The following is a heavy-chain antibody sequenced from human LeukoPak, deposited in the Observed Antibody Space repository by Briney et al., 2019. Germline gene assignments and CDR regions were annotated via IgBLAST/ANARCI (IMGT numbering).Heavy chain of an antibody. CDR3: ARGVEGSSSCDSSGKGNALDI. CDR1: GFTFSSYS. V-gene: IGHV3-48*02. D-gene: IGHD3-22*01. J-gene: IGHJ3*02. CDR2: INSNSKTI. Sequence: PGRSLRLSCAASGFTFSSYSMNWVRQAPGKGLEWVSYINSNSKTIYYADSVKDRFTISRDNAKNSLYLQMDSLRDENKAVYYCARGVEGSSSCDSSGKGNALDIWGQGTVVTASS.